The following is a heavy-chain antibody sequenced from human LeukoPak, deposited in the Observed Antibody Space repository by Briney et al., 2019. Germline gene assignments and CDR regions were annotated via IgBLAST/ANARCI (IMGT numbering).Heavy chain of an antibody. Sequence: PGGSLRLSCAASGFTFSSYSMNWVRQAPGKGLEWVSSISSSSSYIYYADSVKGRFTISRDNAKNSLYLQMNSLRAEDTAVYYCAKARQKYYYNSSGYQFDYWGQGTLVTVSS. J-gene: IGHJ4*02. CDR2: ISSSSSYI. V-gene: IGHV3-21*04. CDR1: GFTFSSYS. D-gene: IGHD3-22*01. CDR3: AKARQKYYYNSSGYQFDY.